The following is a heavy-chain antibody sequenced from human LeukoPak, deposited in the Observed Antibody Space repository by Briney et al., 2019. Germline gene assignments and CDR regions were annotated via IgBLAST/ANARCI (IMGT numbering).Heavy chain of an antibody. V-gene: IGHV3-15*01. CDR3: TTGLWFGELFHGGY. J-gene: IGHJ4*02. CDR1: GFTFSNAW. CDR2: IKSKTDGGTT. Sequence: GGSLRLSCAASGFTFSNAWMSWVRQAPGKGLEWVGRIKSKTDGGTTDYAAPVKGRFTISRDHSKNTLYLQMNSLKTEDTAVYYCTTGLWFGELFHGGYWGQGTLVTVSS. D-gene: IGHD3-10*01.